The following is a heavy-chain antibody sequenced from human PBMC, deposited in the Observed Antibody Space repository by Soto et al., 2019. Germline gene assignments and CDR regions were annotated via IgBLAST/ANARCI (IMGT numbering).Heavy chain of an antibody. CDR2: IYDSGST. CDR1: GGSISSGGYS. Sequence: SETLSLTCAVSGGSISSGGYSWSWIRQPPGKSLEWIGFIYDSGSTNYNPSLKSRVTISVDTSKNQFSLKLSSVTAADTAVYYCARHRKVLLWFGELLRKRLGAFDIWGQGTMVTVS. V-gene: IGHV4-30-2*01. J-gene: IGHJ3*02. D-gene: IGHD3-10*01. CDR3: ARHRKVLLWFGELLRKRLGAFDI.